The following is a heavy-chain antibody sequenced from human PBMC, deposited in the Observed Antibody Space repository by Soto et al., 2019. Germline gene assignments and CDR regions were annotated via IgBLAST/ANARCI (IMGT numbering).Heavy chain of an antibody. V-gene: IGHV3-9*01. CDR2: ISWNSGSI. CDR3: AKDLERNYFYGMDV. Sequence: SLRLSCAASGFTFDDYAMHWVRQVPGKGLEWVSGISWNSGSIGYADSVKGRFTISRDNAKNSLYLQMNSLRAEDTALYYCAKDLERNYFYGMDVWGQGTTVNVSS. D-gene: IGHD1-1*01. CDR1: GFTFDDYA. J-gene: IGHJ6*02.